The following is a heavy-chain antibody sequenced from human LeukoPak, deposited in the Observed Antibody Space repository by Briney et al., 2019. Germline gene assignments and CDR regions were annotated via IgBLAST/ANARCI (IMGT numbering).Heavy chain of an antibody. CDR3: ARDPSLTYYYDSSGYYSDN. V-gene: IGHV3-30*04. D-gene: IGHD3-22*01. J-gene: IGHJ4*02. CDR1: GFTFSSYA. Sequence: QPGRSLRLSCAASGFTFSSYAMHWVRQAPGKGLEWVAVISYDGSNKYYADSVKGRFTISRDNSKNTLYLQMNSLRAEDTAVYYCARDPSLTYYYDSSGYYSDNWGQGTLVTVSS. CDR2: ISYDGSNK.